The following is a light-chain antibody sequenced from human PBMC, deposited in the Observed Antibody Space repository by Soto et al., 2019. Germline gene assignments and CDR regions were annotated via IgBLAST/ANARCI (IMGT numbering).Light chain of an antibody. Sequence: DIQMTQSPSTLSASVGDRVTITCRASQSISSWLAWYQQKPGKAPKLLIYKASSLENGIPSRFSGSGSGTEFTLTISSLQPDDFATYYCLQYYRFSPVMYTFGQGTKLEIK. J-gene: IGKJ2*01. CDR2: KAS. CDR3: LQYYRFSPVMYT. V-gene: IGKV1-5*03. CDR1: QSISSW.